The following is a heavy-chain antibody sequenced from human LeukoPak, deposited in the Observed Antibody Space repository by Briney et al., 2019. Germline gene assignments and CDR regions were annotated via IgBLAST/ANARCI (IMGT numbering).Heavy chain of an antibody. J-gene: IGHJ4*02. D-gene: IGHD3-22*01. V-gene: IGHV1-69*04. CDR3: AREGYYYDSSGYYYFDY. CDR2: IIPILGIA. Sequence: SVKVSCKASGGTFSSYAISWVRQAPGQGLEWMGRIIPILGIANYAQKFQGRVTITADKSTSTAYMELSSLRSEDTAVYCCAREGYYYDSSGYYYFDYWGQGTLVTVSS. CDR1: GGTFSSYA.